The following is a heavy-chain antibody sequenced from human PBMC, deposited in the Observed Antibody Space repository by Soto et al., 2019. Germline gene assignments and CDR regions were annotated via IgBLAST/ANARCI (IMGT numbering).Heavy chain of an antibody. V-gene: IGHV1-46*03. Sequence: ASVKVSCKASGYTFISHYIHWVRQAPGQGLEWMGIINPSGGTTSYAQKFQGRITMTRDTSTSTVYMELSSLSSEDTAVYYCTRVGSRGFDCWGQGSLVTVSS. CDR2: INPSGGTT. J-gene: IGHJ4*02. CDR1: GYTFISHY. CDR3: TRVGSRGFDC. D-gene: IGHD2-15*01.